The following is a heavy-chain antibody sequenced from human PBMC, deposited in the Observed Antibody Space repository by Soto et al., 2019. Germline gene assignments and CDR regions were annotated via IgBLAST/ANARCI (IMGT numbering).Heavy chain of an antibody. V-gene: IGHV4-34*01. CDR3: ARARGLRLGELSYSDFDY. Sequence: QVQLQQWGAGLLKPSETLSLTCAVYGGSFSGYYWSWIRQPPGKGLEWIGEINHSGSTNYNPSLKSRVTLSVDTSKNQFSLKLSSVTAADTAVYYCARARGLRLGELSYSDFDYWGQGTLVTVSS. J-gene: IGHJ4*02. CDR1: GGSFSGYY. D-gene: IGHD3-16*02. CDR2: INHSGST.